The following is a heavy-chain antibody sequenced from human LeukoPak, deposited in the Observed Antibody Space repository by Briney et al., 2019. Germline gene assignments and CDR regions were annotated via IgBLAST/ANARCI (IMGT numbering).Heavy chain of an antibody. D-gene: IGHD3-22*01. Sequence: ASVKVSCKASGYTFTSYDINWVRQATGQGLEWMGWMNTNSGNTGYAQKFQGRVTMTRNTSINTAYMELSSLRSEDTAVYYCARGHGVWYYFDSSGSVFDYWGQGALVTVSS. CDR2: MNTNSGNT. V-gene: IGHV1-8*01. CDR1: GYTFTSYD. J-gene: IGHJ4*02. CDR3: ARGHGVWYYFDSSGSVFDY.